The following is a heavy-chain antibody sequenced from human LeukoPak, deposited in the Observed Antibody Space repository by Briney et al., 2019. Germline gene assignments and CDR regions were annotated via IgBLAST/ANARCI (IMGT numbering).Heavy chain of an antibody. Sequence: GGSLRLSCAASGFTVSSNYMSWVRQAPGKELEWVSVIYSGGSTYYADSVTGRFTISRDNSNNKLYLQMNSLRAEDTAVYYCSVNDPVLIMIDWGQGTLVTVSS. CDR3: SVNDPVLIMID. D-gene: IGHD3-22*01. V-gene: IGHV3-66*01. CDR2: IYSGGST. CDR1: GFTVSSNY. J-gene: IGHJ4*02.